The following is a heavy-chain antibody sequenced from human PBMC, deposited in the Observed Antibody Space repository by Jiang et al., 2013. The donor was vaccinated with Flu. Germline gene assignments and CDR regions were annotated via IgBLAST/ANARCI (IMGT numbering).Heavy chain of an antibody. CDR3: ARDRYCSGVTCDLRGMDV. J-gene: IGHJ6*02. V-gene: IGHV4-61*02. D-gene: IGHD2-15*01. CDR1: GGSISSGSYY. Sequence: GSGLVKPSQTLSLTCTVSGGSISSGSYYWSWIRQPAGKGLEWIGRIYTSGSTNYNPSLKSRVTISVDTSKNQFSLKLSSVTAADTAIYFCARDRYCSGVTCDLRGMDVWGQGTTVTVSS. CDR2: IYTSGST.